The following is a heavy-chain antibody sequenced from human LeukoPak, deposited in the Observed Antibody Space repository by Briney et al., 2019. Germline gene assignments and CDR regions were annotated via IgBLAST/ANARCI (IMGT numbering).Heavy chain of an antibody. CDR3: ARGSTYYDSSGQVPFDY. CDR2: ISSSSSTI. Sequence: PGGSLRLSCAASGFTFSSNYMSWVRQAPGKGLEWVSYISSSSSTIYYADSVKGRFTISRDNAKNSLYLQMNSLRAEDTTVYYCARGSTYYDSSGQVPFDYWGQGTLVTASS. J-gene: IGHJ4*02. V-gene: IGHV3-48*01. D-gene: IGHD3-22*01. CDR1: GFTFSSNY.